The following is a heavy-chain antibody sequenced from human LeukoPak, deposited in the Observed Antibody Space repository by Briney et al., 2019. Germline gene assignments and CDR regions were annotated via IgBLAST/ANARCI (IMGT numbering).Heavy chain of an antibody. CDR1: GGTFSSYA. V-gene: IGHV1-69*05. J-gene: IGHJ6*03. Sequence: SVKVSCKASGGTFSSYAISWVRQAPGQGLEWMGGIIPIFGTANYAQKFQGRVTITTDESTSTAYMELSSLRSEDTAVYYCARGSSPHYYYYYYMDVWGKGTTVTVSS. CDR2: IIPIFGTA. D-gene: IGHD6-6*01. CDR3: ARGSSPHYYYYYYMDV.